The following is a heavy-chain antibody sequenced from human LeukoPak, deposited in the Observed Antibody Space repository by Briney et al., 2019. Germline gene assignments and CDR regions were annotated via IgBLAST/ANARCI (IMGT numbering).Heavy chain of an antibody. D-gene: IGHD3-16*01. CDR2: LYSAGAT. V-gene: IGHV3-53*01. CDR1: GFIVSNNY. Sequence: GGSLRLSCEASGFIVSNNYMSWVRQAPGKGLEWVSILYSAGATYYADSVRGRFTIARDISRNTVFLQMNSLRAEDTAVYYCASGGLGARKYYSDPFHYWGQGTLVTVSS. CDR3: ASGGLGARKYYSDPFHY. J-gene: IGHJ4*02.